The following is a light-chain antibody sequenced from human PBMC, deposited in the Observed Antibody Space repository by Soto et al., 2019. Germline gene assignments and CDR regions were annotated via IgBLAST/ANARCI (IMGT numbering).Light chain of an antibody. J-gene: IGLJ2*01. CDR1: SCNIGNNY. CDR2: DNN. Sequence: QSVLTQPPSVSAAPGQKVTISCSGSSCNIGNNYVSWYQQLPGPAPKLLIYDNNKRPTGIPHRFTCSNSRTSATIDNTGLQTGDEAYYYCATWDSIMSAVFGGATKLTVL. V-gene: IGLV1-51*01. CDR3: ATWDSIMSAV.